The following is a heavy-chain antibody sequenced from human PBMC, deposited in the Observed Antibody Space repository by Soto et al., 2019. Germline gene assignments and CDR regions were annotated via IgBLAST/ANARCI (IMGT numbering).Heavy chain of an antibody. Sequence: ASVKVSCKASGYTFTSYCISWVRQAPGQGLEWMGWISAYNGNTNYAQKLQGRVTMTTDTSTSTAYMELRSLRSDDTAVYYCARDDIAVAGPNYYYYGMDVWGQGTTVTVSS. CDR2: ISAYNGNT. CDR3: ARDDIAVAGPNYYYYGMDV. CDR1: GYTFTSYC. D-gene: IGHD6-19*01. V-gene: IGHV1-18*01. J-gene: IGHJ6*02.